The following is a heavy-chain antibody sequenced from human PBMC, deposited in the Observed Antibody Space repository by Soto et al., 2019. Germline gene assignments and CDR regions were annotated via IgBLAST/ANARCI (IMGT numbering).Heavy chain of an antibody. CDR2: IYSGGST. CDR3: ARDRRGRGVTRGIYYYYGVDV. CDR1: GGTGISNY. Sequence: CGSLRLSCGDAGGTGISNYRSWVRQAPGKGLEWVSVIYSGGSTYYADSVKGRFTISRDNSKNTLYLQMNSLRAEDTAVYYCARDRRGRGVTRGIYYYYGVDVWRQGTTVTVSS. J-gene: IGHJ6*02. V-gene: IGHV3-53*01. D-gene: IGHD3-10*01.